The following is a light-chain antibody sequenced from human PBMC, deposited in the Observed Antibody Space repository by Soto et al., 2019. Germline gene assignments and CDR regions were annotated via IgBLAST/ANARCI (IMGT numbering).Light chain of an antibody. J-gene: IGKJ4*01. CDR1: QSISSW. V-gene: IGKV1-5*03. CDR2: KAS. CDR3: QQYNSYSPLT. Sequence: DIQMTQSPSSLSASVGARVTITCRASQSISSWLAWYQQKPGKAPKLLIYKASTLKSGVPSRFSGSGSGTEFTLTISSLQPDDFATYYCQQYNSYSPLTFGGGTKVDIK.